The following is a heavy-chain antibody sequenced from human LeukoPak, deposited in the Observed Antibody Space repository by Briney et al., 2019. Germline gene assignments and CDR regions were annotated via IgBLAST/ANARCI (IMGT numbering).Heavy chain of an antibody. V-gene: IGHV4-59*01. Sequence: SETLSLTCTVSGGSISSYYWSWIRQPPGKGLEWIGYIYYSGSTNYNPSLKSRVTIPVDTSKNQFSLKLSSVTAADTAVYYCARTLGYCSSTSCYAPLGPWGQGTLVTVSS. CDR3: ARTLGYCSSTSCYAPLGP. D-gene: IGHD2-2*01. CDR1: GGSISSYY. CDR2: IYYSGST. J-gene: IGHJ5*02.